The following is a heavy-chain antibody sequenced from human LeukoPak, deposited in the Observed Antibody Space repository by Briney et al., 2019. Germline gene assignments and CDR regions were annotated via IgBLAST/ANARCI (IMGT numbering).Heavy chain of an antibody. J-gene: IGHJ4*02. D-gene: IGHD2-21*01. V-gene: IGHV1-69*01. CDR3: ARVWGYCGGDFHFDY. CDR2: IIPIFGTA. Sequence: SVKVSCMPSRGTFSSYAISWVRQAPGQGLEWMGGIIPIFGTANYAQNFQGRVTITADETTSTAYMELGSLRSEDTAVYYCARVWGYCGGDFHFDYWGQGTLVTVSS. CDR1: RGTFSSYA.